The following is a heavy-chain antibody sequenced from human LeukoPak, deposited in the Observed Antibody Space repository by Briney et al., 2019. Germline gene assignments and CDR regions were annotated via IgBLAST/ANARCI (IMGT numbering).Heavy chain of an antibody. J-gene: IGHJ4*02. V-gene: IGHV3-23*01. Sequence: GGSLRLSCAASGFTFSSYAMCWVRQAPGKGLEWVSAISGSGGSTYYADSVKGRFTISRDNPRNTLYLQMNSLRDDDTAVYYCAIMHGYYDGSGYWVQWGQGTLVTVSS. D-gene: IGHD3-22*01. CDR1: GFTFSSYA. CDR2: ISGSGGST. CDR3: AIMHGYYDGSGYWVQ.